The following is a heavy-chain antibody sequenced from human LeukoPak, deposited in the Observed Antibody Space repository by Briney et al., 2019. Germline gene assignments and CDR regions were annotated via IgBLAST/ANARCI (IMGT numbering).Heavy chain of an antibody. CDR2: IYYSAST. J-gene: IGHJ4*02. V-gene: IGHV4-39*01. D-gene: IGHD3-22*01. CDR3: ARHSTMITDYFDY. CDR1: GGSISSSSYY. Sequence: SETLSLTCTVSGGSISSSSYYWGWIRQPPGKGLEWIGSIYYSASTYYTPSLKCRVTISVDTSKNQFSLKPSSVTAADTAVYYCARHSTMITDYFDYWGQGTLVTVSS.